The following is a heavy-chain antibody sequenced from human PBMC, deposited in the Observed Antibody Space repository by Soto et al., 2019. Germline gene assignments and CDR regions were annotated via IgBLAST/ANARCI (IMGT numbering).Heavy chain of an antibody. Sequence: SETLSLTCAVYGGSFSGYYWSWIRQPPGKGLEWIGEINHSGSTNYNPSLKSRVTISVDTSKNQFSLKLSSVTAADTAVYYCARPLTGEDYFDYWGQGTLVTVSS. CDR2: INHSGST. D-gene: IGHD7-27*01. CDR1: GGSFSGYY. J-gene: IGHJ4*02. V-gene: IGHV4-34*01. CDR3: ARPLTGEDYFDY.